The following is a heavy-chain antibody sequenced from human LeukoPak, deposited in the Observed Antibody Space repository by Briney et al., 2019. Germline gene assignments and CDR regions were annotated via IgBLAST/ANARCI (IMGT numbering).Heavy chain of an antibody. CDR3: ARVKSSYGDQYYFDY. J-gene: IGHJ4*02. Sequence: GGSLRLSCAASGFTFSSYAMHWVGQAPGKGLEWVAVISYDGSNKYYADSVKGRFTISRDNSKNTLYLQMNSLRAEDTAVYYCARVKSSYGDQYYFDYWGQGTLVTVSS. V-gene: IGHV3-30-3*01. D-gene: IGHD4-17*01. CDR1: GFTFSSYA. CDR2: ISYDGSNK.